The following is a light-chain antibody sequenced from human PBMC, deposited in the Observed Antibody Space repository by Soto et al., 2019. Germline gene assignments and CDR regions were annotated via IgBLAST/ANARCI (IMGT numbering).Light chain of an antibody. CDR2: GKS. CDR1: SSNIGAGYD. CDR3: QSSDTSLSGSWV. V-gene: IGLV1-40*01. Sequence: QSVLTQPPSVSGAPGQRVTISCTGSSSNIGAGYDVYWYQQLPGTAPKLLIYGKSNRPSGVPDRFSGSKSGTSASLAITGLQTEDESDYYCQSSDTSLSGSWVLGGGTKLTVL. J-gene: IGLJ3*02.